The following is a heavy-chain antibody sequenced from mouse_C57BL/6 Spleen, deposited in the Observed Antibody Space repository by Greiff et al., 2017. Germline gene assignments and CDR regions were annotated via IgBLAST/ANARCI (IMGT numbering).Heavy chain of an antibody. J-gene: IGHJ1*03. Sequence: QVQLQQSGAELVKPGASVKLSCKASGYTFTSYWMHWVKQRPGQGLEWIGMIHPNSGSTNYNEKFKSKATLTVDKSSSTAYMQLSSLTSEDSAVYYCAPVEITTVVGGDWYFDVWGTGTTVTVSS. D-gene: IGHD1-1*01. CDR1: GYTFTSYW. CDR3: APVEITTVVGGDWYFDV. V-gene: IGHV1-64*01. CDR2: IHPNSGST.